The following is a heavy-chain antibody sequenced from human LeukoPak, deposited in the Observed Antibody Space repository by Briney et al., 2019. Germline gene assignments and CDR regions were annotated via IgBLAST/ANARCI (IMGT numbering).Heavy chain of an antibody. J-gene: IGHJ4*02. CDR2: ISGSGGNT. Sequence: GGSLRLSCAASGFTFTTYCMNWVRQAPGKGLEWLSAISGSGGNTYYADSLKGRFTISTDNSKNTLYLQMDSLRAEDTVVYYCAKSGYSGYGHFDYWGQGTLVSVSS. CDR3: AKSGYSGYGHFDY. D-gene: IGHD5-12*01. CDR1: GFTFTTYC. V-gene: IGHV3-23*01.